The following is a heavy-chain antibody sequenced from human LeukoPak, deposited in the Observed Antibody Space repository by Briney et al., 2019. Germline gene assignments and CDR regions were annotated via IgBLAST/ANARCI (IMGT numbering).Heavy chain of an antibody. J-gene: IGHJ4*02. Sequence: SETLSLTCAVSGGSFSGYYWSWIRQPPGKGLEWIGEINHSGSTNYNPSLKSRVTISVDTSKNQFSLNLSSLPAADTALYYCARLGWLVRSLDYWGQGTLVTVSS. CDR3: ARLGWLVRSLDY. CDR1: GGSFSGYY. V-gene: IGHV4-34*01. CDR2: INHSGST. D-gene: IGHD6-19*01.